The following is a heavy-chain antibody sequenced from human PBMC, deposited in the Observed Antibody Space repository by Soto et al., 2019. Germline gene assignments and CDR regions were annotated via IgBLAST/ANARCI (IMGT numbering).Heavy chain of an antibody. CDR2: IYYSGST. D-gene: IGHD2-2*01. CDR1: GGSISSYY. V-gene: IGHV4-59*08. J-gene: IGHJ3*02. Sequence: QVQLQESGPGLVKPSETLSLTCTVSGGSISSYYWSWIRQPPGTGLEWIGYIYYSGSTNYNPSRKSRVTISVDTSKNQFSLKLSSVTAADTAVYYCARHSLGVYCSSTSCYDSFDAFDIWGQGTMVTVSS. CDR3: ARHSLGVYCSSTSCYDSFDAFDI.